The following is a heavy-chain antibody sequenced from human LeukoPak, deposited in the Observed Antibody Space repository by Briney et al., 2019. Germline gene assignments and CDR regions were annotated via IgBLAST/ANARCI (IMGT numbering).Heavy chain of an antibody. J-gene: IGHJ4*02. CDR2: ISAYNGNT. Sequence: ASVKVSCKASGYTFTSYGISWVQQAPGQGLEWMGWISAYNGNTNYAQKLQGRVTMTTDTSTSTAYMELRSLRSDDTAVYYCARRLKCSGGSCYPDYWGQGTLVTVSS. D-gene: IGHD2-15*01. V-gene: IGHV1-18*01. CDR1: GYTFTSYG. CDR3: ARRLKCSGGSCYPDY.